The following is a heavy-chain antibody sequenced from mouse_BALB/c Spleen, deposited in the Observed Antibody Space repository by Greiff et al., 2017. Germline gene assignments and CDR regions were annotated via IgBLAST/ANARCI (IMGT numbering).Heavy chain of an antibody. J-gene: IGHJ3*01. CDR1: GFTFSNYW. V-gene: IGHV6-6*02. Sequence: EVQVVESGGGLVQPGGSMKLSCAASGFTFSNYWMNWVRQSPEKGLEWVAEIRLKSNNYATHYAESVKGRFTISRDDSKSSVYLQMNNLRAEDTGIYYCTTATGVESWFAYWGQGTLVTVSA. CDR3: TTATGVESWFAY. CDR2: IRLKSNNYAT. D-gene: IGHD1-1*01.